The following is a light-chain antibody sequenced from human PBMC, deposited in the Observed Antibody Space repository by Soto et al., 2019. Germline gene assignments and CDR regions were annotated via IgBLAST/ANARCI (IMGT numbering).Light chain of an antibody. CDR2: GAS. CDR3: QQYNSWPRT. V-gene: IGKV3-15*01. Sequence: EIVMTQSPATLSVSPGERATLSCRAGQSVSSNLAWYQQKPGQAPRLLIYGASTRATGIPARFSGSGSGTEFTLTISSLQSEDFAVYYCQQYNSWPRTFGQGTKV. J-gene: IGKJ1*01. CDR1: QSVSSN.